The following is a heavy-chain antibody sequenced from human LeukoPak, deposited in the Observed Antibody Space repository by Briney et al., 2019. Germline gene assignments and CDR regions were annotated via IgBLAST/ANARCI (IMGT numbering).Heavy chain of an antibody. CDR2: IYYSGST. J-gene: IGHJ3*02. V-gene: IGHV4-38-2*02. CDR3: ARLMVRGVNPSDAFDI. CDR1: GYSITNGYY. D-gene: IGHD3-10*01. Sequence: PSETLSLTCTVSGYSITNGYYWGWIRQPPGKGLEWIGSIYYSGSTNYNPSLKSRVTISVDTSKNQFSLKLSSVTAADTAVYYCARLMVRGVNPSDAFDIWGQGTMVTVSS.